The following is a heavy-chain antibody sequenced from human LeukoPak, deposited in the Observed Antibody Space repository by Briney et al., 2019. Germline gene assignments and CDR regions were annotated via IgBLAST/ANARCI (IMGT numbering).Heavy chain of an antibody. J-gene: IGHJ4*02. CDR2: INSDGTII. CDR3: ARDYGGSSPFDY. Sequence: GGSLRLSCAASGFTFSSYWMHWVRQAPGKGLVWVSRINSDGTIIGYADSVKGRFTISRDNAKNTLYLQMNSLRAEDTAVYYCARDYGGSSPFDYWGQGTLVTVSS. D-gene: IGHD4-23*01. V-gene: IGHV3-74*01. CDR1: GFTFSSYW.